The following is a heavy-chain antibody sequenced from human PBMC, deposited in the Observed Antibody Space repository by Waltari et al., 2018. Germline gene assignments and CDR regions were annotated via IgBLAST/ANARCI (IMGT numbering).Heavy chain of an antibody. D-gene: IGHD3-22*01. J-gene: IGHJ6*02. V-gene: IGHV3-30*04. Sequence: RWVRHAPGKGLEWVAVISYNERNISYVDSVKGRFIISSDNSNKMLYLQMNHLRTDDTAVYYCARDYCDSTNCHGMDVWGQGPTVIVSS. CDR2: ISYNERNI. CDR3: ARDYCDSTNCHGMDV.